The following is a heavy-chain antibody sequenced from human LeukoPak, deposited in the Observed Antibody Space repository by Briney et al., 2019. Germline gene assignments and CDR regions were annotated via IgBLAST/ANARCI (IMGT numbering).Heavy chain of an antibody. CDR2: INHSGST. Sequence: SETLSLTCAVYGGSFSGYYWSWIRQPPGKGLEWIGEINHSGSTNYNPSLKSRVTISVDTSKNQFSLKLSSVTAADTAVYYCARIFRATYYDFWSGYLDASDIWGQGTMVTVSS. CDR3: ARIFRATYYDFWSGYLDASDI. J-gene: IGHJ3*02. V-gene: IGHV4-34*01. D-gene: IGHD3-3*01. CDR1: GGSFSGYY.